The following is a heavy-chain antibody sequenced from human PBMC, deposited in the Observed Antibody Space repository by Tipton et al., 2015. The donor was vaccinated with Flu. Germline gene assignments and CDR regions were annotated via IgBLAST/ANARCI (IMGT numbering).Heavy chain of an antibody. V-gene: IGHV4-4*07. D-gene: IGHD3-10*01. CDR2: IYTSGGT. J-gene: IGHJ4*02. CDR1: GGSLSSYY. CDR3: ARGSGSGTFMIFDF. Sequence: GLVKPSETLSLTCTVSGGSLSSYYWSWIRQPAGKGLEWIGRIYTSGGTKFNPSLRGRLTMSVDASKEEFSLKLSSVTAADTAVYYCARGSGSGTFMIFDFWGQGTLVTVSS.